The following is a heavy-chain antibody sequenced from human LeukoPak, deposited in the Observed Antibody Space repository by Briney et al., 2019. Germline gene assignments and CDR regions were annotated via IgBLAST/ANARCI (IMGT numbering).Heavy chain of an antibody. D-gene: IGHD1-20*01. J-gene: IGHJ4*02. Sequence: GGSLRLSCAASGFTFSNYAMAWVRQAPGKGLEWVSAITGNGDTSYADSVKGRFTSSRDNSHNTLYLQMSTLRAEDTAVYYCARWGITGTLDYWGQGTLVTVSS. CDR2: ITGNGDT. V-gene: IGHV3-23*01. CDR3: ARWGITGTLDY. CDR1: GFTFSNYA.